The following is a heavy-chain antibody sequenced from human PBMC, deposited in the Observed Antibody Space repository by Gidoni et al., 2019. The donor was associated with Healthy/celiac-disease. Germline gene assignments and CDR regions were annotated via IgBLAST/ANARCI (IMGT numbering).Heavy chain of an antibody. D-gene: IGHD6-19*01. J-gene: IGHJ4*02. V-gene: IGHV3-9*01. CDR2: ISWNSGSI. CDR1: GFTFDDYA. Sequence: EVQLVESGGGLVQPGRSLRLSCAASGFTFDDYAMHWVRQAPGKGLEWVSGISWNSGSIGYADSVKGRFTISRDNAKNSLYLQMNSLRAEDTALYYCAKDTGSSGWYGYFDYWGQGTLVTVSS. CDR3: AKDTGSSGWYGYFDY.